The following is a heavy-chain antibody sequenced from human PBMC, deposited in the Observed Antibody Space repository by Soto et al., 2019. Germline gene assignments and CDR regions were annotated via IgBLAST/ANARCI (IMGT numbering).Heavy chain of an antibody. Sequence: PGGSLRLSCAASGFTFDDYTVHWVRQAPGKGLEWVSLISWDGGSTYYADSVKGRFTISRDNSKNSLYLQMNSLRTEDTALYYCAKDTLLDYYYGMDVWGQGTTVTVS. D-gene: IGHD2-15*01. CDR3: AKDTLLDYYYGMDV. J-gene: IGHJ6*02. V-gene: IGHV3-43*01. CDR2: ISWDGGST. CDR1: GFTFDDYT.